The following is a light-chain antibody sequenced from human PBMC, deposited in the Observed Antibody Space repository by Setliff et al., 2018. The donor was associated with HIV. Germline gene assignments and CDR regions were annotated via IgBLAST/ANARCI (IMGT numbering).Light chain of an antibody. CDR2: DVS. Sequence: QSALAQPASVSGSPGQSITISCTGTSSDVGGYNYVSWYQQHPGKAPKLRIYDVSNRPSWVSNRFSGSKSGNTASLTIPGLQAEDEADYYCSSYTSTSTLFVFGTGTKVTVL. J-gene: IGLJ1*01. CDR3: SSYTSTSTLFV. V-gene: IGLV2-14*03. CDR1: SSDVGGYNY.